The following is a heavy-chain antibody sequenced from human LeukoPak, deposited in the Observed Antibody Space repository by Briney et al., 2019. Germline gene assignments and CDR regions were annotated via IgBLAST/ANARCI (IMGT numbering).Heavy chain of an antibody. J-gene: IGHJ4*02. D-gene: IGHD6-13*01. Sequence: GASVKVSCKASGHTFTGYFMHWVRQAPGQGLEWMGWINPNSGGTNYAQKFQGRVTMTSDTSISTAYIELTRLRSDDTAVYYCARDLDGSSGCDYWGQGTLVTVSS. CDR1: GHTFTGYF. V-gene: IGHV1-2*02. CDR3: ARDLDGSSGCDY. CDR2: INPNSGGT.